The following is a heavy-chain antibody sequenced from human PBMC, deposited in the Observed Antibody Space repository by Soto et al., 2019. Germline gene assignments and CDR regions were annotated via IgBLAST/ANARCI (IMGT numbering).Heavy chain of an antibody. V-gene: IGHV1-69*01. D-gene: IGHD2-21*02. CDR1: GGTFSNYP. J-gene: IGHJ4*02. Sequence: VPLVQSGAEVKKPGSSVKVSCKASGGTFSNYPFIWVRQAPGQGLDWMGGIIPIFGTTDYGQRFQGRVTITADESTNTAYMELSSLTSDDTAVYYCARGLYCGGGCYSHFDYWGQGTLVTVSS. CDR2: IIPIFGTT. CDR3: ARGLYCGGGCYSHFDY.